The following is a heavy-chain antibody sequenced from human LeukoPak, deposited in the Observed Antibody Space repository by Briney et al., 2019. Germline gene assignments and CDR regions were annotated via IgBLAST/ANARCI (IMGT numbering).Heavy chain of an antibody. V-gene: IGHV4-4*02. J-gene: IGHJ4*02. CDR2: VHLDGRS. CDR1: GGSVINTNW. CDR3: AREGGFYRPLDY. Sequence: SENLSLTCGVAGGSVINTNWWTWVRQPPGKGLEWIGEVHLDGRSNYNPSLESRLTMSVDVSEKQVSLKLTSVTAADTAVYYCAREGGFYRPLDYSGQGTLVTVSS. D-gene: IGHD3-3*01.